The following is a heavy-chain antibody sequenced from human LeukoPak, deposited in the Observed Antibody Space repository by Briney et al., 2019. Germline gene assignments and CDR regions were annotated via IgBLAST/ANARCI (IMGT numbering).Heavy chain of an antibody. CDR1: GFTFSSYE. J-gene: IGHJ4*02. Sequence: GGSLRLSCAASGFTFSSYEMNWVRQAPGKGLEWVSYIRSSDNPIYYADSVKGRFTISRNNAKNSLYLQMNSLRAEDTAVYFCARERPAAGPAFDYWGQGTLVTVSS. D-gene: IGHD6-13*01. CDR3: ARERPAAGPAFDY. CDR2: IRSSDNPI. V-gene: IGHV3-48*03.